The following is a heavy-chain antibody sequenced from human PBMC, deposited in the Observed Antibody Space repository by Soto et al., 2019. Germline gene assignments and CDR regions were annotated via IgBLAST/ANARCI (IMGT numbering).Heavy chain of an antibody. V-gene: IGHV4-59*01. J-gene: IGHJ3*02. Sequence: SETLSLTCTVSGGSISSYYWSWIRQPPGKGLEWIGYIYYSGSTNYNPSLKSRVTISVDTSKNQFSLKLSSVTAADTAVYYCAGGGYYYDSSGYGADDAFDIWGQGTMVTVSS. CDR2: IYYSGST. CDR1: GGSISSYY. CDR3: AGGGYYYDSSGYGADDAFDI. D-gene: IGHD3-22*01.